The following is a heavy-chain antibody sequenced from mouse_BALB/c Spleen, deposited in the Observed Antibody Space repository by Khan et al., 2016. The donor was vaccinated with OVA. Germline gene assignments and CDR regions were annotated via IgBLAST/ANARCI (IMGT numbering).Heavy chain of an antibody. CDR3: SIFGYDGIDH. CDR1: GYSITSDYI. D-gene: IGHD2-2*01. Sequence: EVQLQESGPDLVEPSQSLSLTCTVTGYSITSDYIWHWIRHFPGNKLEWLGYMHFSGRTNYNPSLKSRISITRDTSKNQFFLQLNSVTTEDSATYYCSIFGYDGIDHWGQGTTVTVSA. CDR2: MHFSGRT. J-gene: IGHJ2*01. V-gene: IGHV3-1*02.